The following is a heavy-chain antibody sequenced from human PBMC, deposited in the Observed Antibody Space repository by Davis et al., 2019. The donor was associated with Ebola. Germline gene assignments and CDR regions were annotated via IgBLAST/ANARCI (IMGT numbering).Heavy chain of an antibody. J-gene: IGHJ6*03. CDR3: ASLREDYYYYYMDV. Sequence: PGGSLRLSCTVSGGSISSYYWSWIRQPAGKGLEWIGRIYTSGSTNYNPSLKSRVTMSVDTSKNQFSLKLSSVTAADTAVYYCASLREDYYYYYMDVWGKGTTVTVSS. CDR1: GGSISSYY. V-gene: IGHV4-4*07. CDR2: IYTSGST.